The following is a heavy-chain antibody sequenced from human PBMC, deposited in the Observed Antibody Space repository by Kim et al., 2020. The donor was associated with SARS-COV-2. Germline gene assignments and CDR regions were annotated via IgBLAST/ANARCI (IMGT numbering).Heavy chain of an antibody. CDR1: GGSFSGYY. Sequence: SETLSLTCAVYGGSFSGYYWSWIRQPPGKGLEWIGEINHSGSTNYNPSLKSRVTISVDTSKNQFSLKLSSVTAADTAVYYCARGRITMVRGAYPAFGYWGPRTLVTVS. D-gene: IGHD3-10*01. CDR2: INHSGST. J-gene: IGHJ4*02. V-gene: IGHV4-34*01. CDR3: ARGRITMVRGAYPAFGY.